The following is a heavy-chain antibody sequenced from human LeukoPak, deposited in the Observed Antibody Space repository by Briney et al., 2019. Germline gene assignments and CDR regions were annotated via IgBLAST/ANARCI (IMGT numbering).Heavy chain of an antibody. D-gene: IGHD1-26*01. Sequence: GGSLKISCKGSGYSFTSYWISWVRQMPGKGLEWMGRIDPSDSYTNYSPSFQGHVTISADKSISTAYLQWSSLKASDTAMYYCARYSGSYPPRYYYYGMDVWGQGTTVTVSS. J-gene: IGHJ6*02. CDR2: IDPSDSYT. V-gene: IGHV5-10-1*01. CDR3: ARYSGSYPPRYYYYGMDV. CDR1: GYSFTSYW.